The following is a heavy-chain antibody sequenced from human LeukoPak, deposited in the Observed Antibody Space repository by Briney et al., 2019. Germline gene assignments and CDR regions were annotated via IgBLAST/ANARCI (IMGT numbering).Heavy chain of an antibody. J-gene: IGHJ4*02. CDR1: GGSISSSNW. Sequence: SETLSLTCAVSGGSISSSNWWSWVRQPPGKGLEWIGEIYHSGSTNYNPSLKSRVTISVDKSKNQFSPKLSSVTAADTAVYYCARDRKFHYDFWSGYLTYFDYWGQGTLVTVSS. CDR2: IYHSGST. V-gene: IGHV4-4*02. D-gene: IGHD3-3*01. CDR3: ARDRKFHYDFWSGYLTYFDY.